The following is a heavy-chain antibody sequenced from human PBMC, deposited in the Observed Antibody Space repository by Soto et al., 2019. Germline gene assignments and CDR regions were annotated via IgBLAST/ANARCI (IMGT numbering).Heavy chain of an antibody. D-gene: IGHD2-21*01. CDR2: IIPILNSP. CDR1: GGTFGSYA. V-gene: IGHV1-69*13. J-gene: IGHJ6*02. Sequence: GASVKVSCKASGGTFGSYAITWVRRAPGQGLEWLGGIIPILNSPAYAQKFKARVVITADEITNTAYMELNSLRFDDTAVYYCAREAPYCNTDTCPKFYDMDVWGQGTTVTVSS. CDR3: AREAPYCNTDTCPKFYDMDV.